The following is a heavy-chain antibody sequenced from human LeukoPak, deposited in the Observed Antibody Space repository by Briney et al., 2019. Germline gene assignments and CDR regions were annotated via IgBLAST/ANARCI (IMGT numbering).Heavy chain of an antibody. CDR3: ARRGNSLGY. V-gene: IGHV4-34*01. J-gene: IGHJ4*02. Sequence: SETLSLTCAVYGGSFSGYYWSWFRQPPGEGLEWIGEINHSGSTNYNPSLKSRVTISVDTSKNQFSLKLSSVTAADTAVYYCARRGNSLGYWGQGTLVTVSS. D-gene: IGHD4-23*01. CDR2: INHSGST. CDR1: GGSFSGYY.